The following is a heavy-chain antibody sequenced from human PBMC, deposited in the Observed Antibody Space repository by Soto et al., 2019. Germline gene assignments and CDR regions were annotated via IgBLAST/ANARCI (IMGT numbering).Heavy chain of an antibody. D-gene: IGHD1-26*01. J-gene: IGHJ4*02. CDR3: ARTHVAGAAPWYYFDY. CDR2: IDWEDDK. Sequence: ESGPTLVNPTQTLTLTCTFSGFSLSTSGMSVSWIRQPPGKALEWLALIDWEDDKYYITSLKTRLTISKDTSKNQVVLTMTNMDPVDTASYFCARTHVAGAAPWYYFDYWGQGTLVTVSS. V-gene: IGHV2-70*01. CDR1: GFSLSTSGMS.